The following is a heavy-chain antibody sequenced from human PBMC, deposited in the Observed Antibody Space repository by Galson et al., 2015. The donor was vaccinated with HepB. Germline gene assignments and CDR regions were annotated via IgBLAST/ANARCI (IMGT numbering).Heavy chain of an antibody. CDR2: ISSNGGST. V-gene: IGHV3-64*01. CDR3: ARGYDILTGYGYYYYYGMDV. CDR1: GFTFSSYA. D-gene: IGHD3-9*01. Sequence: SLRLSCAASGFTFSSYAMHWVRQAPGKGLEYVSAISSNGGSTYYANSVKGRFTISRDNSRNTLYLQMGSLRAEDMAVYYCARGYDILTGYGYYYYYGMDVWGQGTTVTVSS. J-gene: IGHJ6*02.